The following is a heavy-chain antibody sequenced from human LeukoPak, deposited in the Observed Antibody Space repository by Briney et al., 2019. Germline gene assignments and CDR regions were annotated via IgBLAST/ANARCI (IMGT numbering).Heavy chain of an antibody. CDR3: ARGTPDCSGGSCYLAFDI. CDR2: IYTSGST. CDR1: GGSISSYY. Sequence: SETLSLTCTVSGGSISSYYWSWIRQPAGEGLEWIGRIYTSGSTNYNPSLKSRVTMSVDTSKNQFSLKLSSVTAADTAVYYCARGTPDCSGGSCYLAFDIWGQGTMVTVSS. D-gene: IGHD2-15*01. V-gene: IGHV4-4*07. J-gene: IGHJ3*02.